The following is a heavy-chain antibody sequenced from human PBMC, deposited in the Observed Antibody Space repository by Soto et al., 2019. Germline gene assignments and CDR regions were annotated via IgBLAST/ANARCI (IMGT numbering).Heavy chain of an antibody. V-gene: IGHV4-34*01. CDR1: GGSFSGYY. J-gene: IGHJ4*02. Sequence: SETLSLTCAVYGGSFSGYYWSWIRQPPGTGLEWIGEINHSGSTNYNPSLKRRVTISVDTSKNQFSLKLSSVTAADTAVYYCARRGFTMVRGPLAYWGQGTLVTVSS. CDR3: ARRGFTMVRGPLAY. D-gene: IGHD3-10*01. CDR2: INHSGST.